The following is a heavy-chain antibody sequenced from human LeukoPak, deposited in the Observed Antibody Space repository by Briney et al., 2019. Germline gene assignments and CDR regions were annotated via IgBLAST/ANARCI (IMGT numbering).Heavy chain of an antibody. Sequence: SETLSLTCTVSGGSISSGGYYWSWIRQHPGKGLEWIGYIYYSGSTYYNPSLKSRVTISVDTSKNQFSLKLSSVTAADTAVYYCARDVILTVSNYYYYMDVWGKGTTVTVSS. D-gene: IGHD3-9*01. CDR1: GGSISSGGYY. V-gene: IGHV4-31*03. J-gene: IGHJ6*03. CDR3: ARDVILTVSNYYYYMDV. CDR2: IYYSGST.